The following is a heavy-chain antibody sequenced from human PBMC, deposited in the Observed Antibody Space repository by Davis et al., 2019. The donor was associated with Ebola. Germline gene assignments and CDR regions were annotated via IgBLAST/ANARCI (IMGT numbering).Heavy chain of an antibody. CDR1: GFTFSNAW. V-gene: IGHV3-15*07. J-gene: IGHJ4*02. D-gene: IGHD3-10*01. CDR2: IKSKTDGGTT. Sequence: GGSLRLSCAASGFTFSNAWMNWVRQAPGKGLEWVGRIKSKTDGGTTDYAAPVKGRFTISRDDSKNTLYLQMNSLRAEDTAVYYCARGSSITMVQGVIPSDYWGQGTLVTVSS. CDR3: ARGSSITMVQGVIPSDY.